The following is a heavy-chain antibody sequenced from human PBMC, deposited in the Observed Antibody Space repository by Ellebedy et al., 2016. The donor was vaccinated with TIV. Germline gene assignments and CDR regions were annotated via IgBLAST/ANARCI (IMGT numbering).Heavy chain of an antibody. V-gene: IGHV3-7*01. CDR1: GFTFSSYW. Sequence: PGGSLRLSCAGSGFTFSSYWMSRVRQAPGKGLEWVAYMKGDGSQTHYVDSLKGRFTISRDNAKNSLYLQMNSLRVEDTAVYYCATVEYYRFDYWGQGTLVTVSS. J-gene: IGHJ4*02. D-gene: IGHD2/OR15-2a*01. CDR3: ATVEYYRFDY. CDR2: MKGDGSQT.